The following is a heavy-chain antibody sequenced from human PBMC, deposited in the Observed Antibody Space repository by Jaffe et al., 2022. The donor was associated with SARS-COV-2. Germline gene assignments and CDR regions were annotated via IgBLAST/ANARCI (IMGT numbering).Heavy chain of an antibody. CDR1: GGSFSGYY. Sequence: QVQLQQWGAGLLKPSETLSLTCAVYGGSFSGYYWSWIRQPPGKGLEWIGEINHSGSTNYNPSLKSRVTISVDTSKNQFSLKLSSVTAADTAVYYCARGAGYSRLPVYFDYWGQGTLVTVSS. CDR2: INHSGST. V-gene: IGHV4-34*01. D-gene: IGHD6-13*01. J-gene: IGHJ4*02. CDR3: ARGAGYSRLPVYFDY.